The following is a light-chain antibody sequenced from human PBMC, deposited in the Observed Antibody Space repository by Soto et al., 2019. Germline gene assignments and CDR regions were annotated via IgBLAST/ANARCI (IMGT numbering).Light chain of an antibody. J-gene: IGLJ3*02. CDR3: AAWDDSLKGWV. CDR2: GNN. Sequence: QSVLTQPPSASGTPGQRVTISCSGSSSNVGTNTVHWYQHLPGTAPKLLIYGNNQRPSGVPDRFSGSKSGTSASLAISGLQSEDEADYYCAAWDDSLKGWVFGGGTKLTVL. CDR1: SSNVGTNT. V-gene: IGLV1-44*01.